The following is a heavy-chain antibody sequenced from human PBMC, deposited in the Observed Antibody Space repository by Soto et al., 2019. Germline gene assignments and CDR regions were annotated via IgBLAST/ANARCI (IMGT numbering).Heavy chain of an antibody. D-gene: IGHD3-16*01. V-gene: IGHV1-18*01. Sequence: QVQLVQSGAEVRKPGASVKVSCKASGYTFTTYGITWVRQAPGQGLEWMGWISGYDGHTKYAQKFQGRIIMTTDTSPXTVYMDLRSLRSDDTAVYYCAREGEMPYYYYGLDVWGQGTTVTVSS. J-gene: IGHJ6*02. CDR1: GYTFTTYG. CDR2: ISGYDGHT. CDR3: AREGEMPYYYYGLDV.